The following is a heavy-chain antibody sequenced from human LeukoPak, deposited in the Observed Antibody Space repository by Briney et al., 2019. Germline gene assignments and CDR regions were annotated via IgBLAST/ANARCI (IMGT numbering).Heavy chain of an antibody. J-gene: IGHJ6*02. CDR2: IYYSGST. V-gene: IGHV4-30-4*01. CDR1: GGSISSCDYY. CDR3: AREAQYYGMDV. Sequence: PSQTLSLTCTVSGGSISSCDYYWSWIRQPPGEGLEWIGYIYYSGSTYYNPSLKSRVTISVDTSKNQSSLKLSSVTAADTAVYYCAREAQYYGMDVWGQGTTVTVSS.